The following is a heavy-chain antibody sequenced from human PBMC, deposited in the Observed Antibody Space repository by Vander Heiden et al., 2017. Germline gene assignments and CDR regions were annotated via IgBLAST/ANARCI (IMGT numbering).Heavy chain of an antibody. CDR1: GYTFTSYA. J-gene: IGHJ4*02. D-gene: IGHD3-3*01. Sequence: QVQLVQSGAEVKKPGASVKVSCKASGYTFTSYAMHWVRPAPGQRLEWMGWINAGNGNTKYSQKFQGRVTITRDTSASTAYMELSSLRSEDTAVYYCAREGGNPVLRFLEWLSYDYWGQGTLVTVSS. V-gene: IGHV1-3*01. CDR3: AREGGNPVLRFLEWLSYDY. CDR2: INAGNGNT.